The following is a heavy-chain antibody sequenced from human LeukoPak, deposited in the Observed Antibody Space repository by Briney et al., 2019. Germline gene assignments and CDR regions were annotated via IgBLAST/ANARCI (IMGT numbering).Heavy chain of an antibody. CDR1: GGSISSYY. J-gene: IGHJ3*02. Sequence: SETLSLTCTVSGGSISSYYWSWIRQPAGKGLEWIGRIYTSGSTNYNPSLKSGVTMSVDTSKNQSSLKLSSVTAADTAVYYCARARYVNSFYAFDIWGQGTLVTVSS. CDR3: ARARYVNSFYAFDI. CDR2: IYTSGST. V-gene: IGHV4-4*07. D-gene: IGHD3-9*01.